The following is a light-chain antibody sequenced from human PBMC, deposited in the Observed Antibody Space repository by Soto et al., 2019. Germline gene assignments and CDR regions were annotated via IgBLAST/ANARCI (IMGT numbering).Light chain of an antibody. J-gene: IGKJ1*01. CDR2: GPS. Sequence: EIVLTQSPATLSVSPGERATLSCRASQSISSNLAWYQQKPGQAPRLLIYGPSTRATGVPARFSGSGSGTDFTLTISRLEPEDFAVYYCQHCDSLPWTFGQGTKVDIK. CDR3: QHCDSLPWT. V-gene: IGKV3-15*01. CDR1: QSISSN.